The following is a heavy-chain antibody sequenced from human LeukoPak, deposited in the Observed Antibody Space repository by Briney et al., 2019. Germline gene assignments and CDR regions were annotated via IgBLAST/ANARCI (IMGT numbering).Heavy chain of an antibody. V-gene: IGHV3-7*01. CDR2: IKQNGREK. CDR3: AKDITGSGSYYKTLFDY. Sequence: PRGSPRHSCAASGFTFSRDRTSCGPDGPGERGGRVSHIKQNGREKYYVDSVKGRFTISRDNAKNSLYLQMNSLRAEDTAVYYCAKDITGSGSYYKTLFDYWGQGTLVTFSS. J-gene: IGHJ4*02. D-gene: IGHD3-10*01. CDR1: GFTFSRDR.